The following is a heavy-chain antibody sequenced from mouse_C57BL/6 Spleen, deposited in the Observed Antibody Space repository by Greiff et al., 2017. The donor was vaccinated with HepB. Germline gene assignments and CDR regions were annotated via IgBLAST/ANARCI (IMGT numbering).Heavy chain of an antibody. CDR1: GYTFTSYW. CDR3: ARQEDWHFDG. V-gene: IGHV1-64*01. CDR2: IHPNSGST. Sequence: QVQLQQPGAELVKPGASVKVSCKASGYTFTSYWMHGVMQRPGQGLEWIGMIHPNSGSTNYNEKFKSKATLTVDKSSSTAYMQLSSLTSEDSAVYDGARQEDWHFDGWGKGTTVTVSS. J-gene: IGHJ1*03.